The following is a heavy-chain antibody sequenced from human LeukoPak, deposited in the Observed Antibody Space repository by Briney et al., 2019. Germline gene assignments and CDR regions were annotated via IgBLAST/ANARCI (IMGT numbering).Heavy chain of an antibody. D-gene: IGHD6-13*01. CDR3: ARGRSSSWSSFDY. V-gene: IGHV4-30-4*01. CDR1: GGSISSGDYY. CDR2: IYNNGRT. Sequence: PSQTLSLTCTVSGGSISSGDYYWSWIRQPPGKGLEWIGYIYNNGRTYYNPSLKSRVTISVDTSKNLFSLKVSSVTAADAAVYYCARGRSSSWSSFDYWGQGTLVTVSS. J-gene: IGHJ4*02.